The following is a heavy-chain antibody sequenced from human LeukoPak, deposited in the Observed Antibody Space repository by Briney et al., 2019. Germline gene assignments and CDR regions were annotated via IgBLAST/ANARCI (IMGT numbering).Heavy chain of an antibody. CDR1: GGSISYYY. J-gene: IGHJ4*02. V-gene: IGHV4-59*08. CDR2: MDYSGST. CDR3: ARRKRGSGGPFDY. Sequence: SETLSLTCTVSGGSISYYYWTWIRQSPGTGLEWIGYMDYSGSTAYNPSLKSRVTISIDTSKKQFSLELSSVTAADTAIYFCARRKRGSGGPFDYWGQGTLVTVSS. D-gene: IGHD6-19*01.